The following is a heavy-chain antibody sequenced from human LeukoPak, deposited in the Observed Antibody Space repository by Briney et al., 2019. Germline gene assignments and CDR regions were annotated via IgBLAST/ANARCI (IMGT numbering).Heavy chain of an antibody. CDR1: GFGIGASF. CDR2: LSRGESA. CDR3: ARDYDFWSGYYQGYFDY. V-gene: IGHV3-66*01. D-gene: IGHD3-3*01. J-gene: IGHJ4*02. Sequence: GGSLRLSCTAAGFGIGASFINWVRQAPGKGLEWLSLLSRGESAFYADSVKGRFTLSGDTSKNTVFLQMNSLRAEDTAVYYCARDYDFWSGYYQGYFDYWGQGTLVTVSS.